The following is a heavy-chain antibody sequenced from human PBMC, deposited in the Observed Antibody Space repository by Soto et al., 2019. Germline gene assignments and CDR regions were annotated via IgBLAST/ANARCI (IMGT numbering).Heavy chain of an antibody. D-gene: IGHD2-8*01. CDR1: GYNFINSW. Sequence: EVQLVQSGAEVRKPGESLRISCKGSGYNFINSWISWVRQMPGKGLEWMGRIDPSDSYTNYNPSFQDHVTISVARSISTAYLQWNSLKASDTAMYYCAMPSYSNTSGVYPLPLDAFDIWGQGTLVTVSS. CDR2: IDPSDSYT. CDR3: AMPSYSNTSGVYPLPLDAFDI. J-gene: IGHJ3*02. V-gene: IGHV5-10-1*03.